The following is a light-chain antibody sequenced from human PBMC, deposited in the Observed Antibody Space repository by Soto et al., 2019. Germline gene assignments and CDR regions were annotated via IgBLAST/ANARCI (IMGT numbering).Light chain of an antibody. CDR2: GAS. V-gene: IGKV3-20*01. CDR3: QQHGSSPPIT. CDR1: QNVRTF. Sequence: ELVLTQSPATLSLSPGARATLSGRASQNVRTFLDWYQQKPGQAPRLLIYGASSRATGIPDRFSGSGSGTDFTLTISRLEPEDFAVYYCQQHGSSPPITFGQGTRLEIK. J-gene: IGKJ5*01.